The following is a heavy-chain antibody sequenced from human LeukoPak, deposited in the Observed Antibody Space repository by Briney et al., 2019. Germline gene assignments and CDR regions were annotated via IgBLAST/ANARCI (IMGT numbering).Heavy chain of an antibody. Sequence: PSETLSLTCAVSGGSISSGGYSWSWIRQPPGKGLEWIGYIYYSGSTYYNPSLKSRVTISVDTSKNQFSLKLSSVTAADTAVYYCARVHSSWDAFDIWGQGTMVTVSS. J-gene: IGHJ3*02. CDR3: ARVHSSWDAFDI. CDR2: IYYSGST. D-gene: IGHD6-13*01. V-gene: IGHV4-30-4*07. CDR1: GGSISSGGYS.